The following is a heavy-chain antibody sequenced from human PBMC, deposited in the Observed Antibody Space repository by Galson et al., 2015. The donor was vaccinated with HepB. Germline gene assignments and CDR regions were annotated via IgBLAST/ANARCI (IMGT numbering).Heavy chain of an antibody. V-gene: IGHV3-23*01. J-gene: IGHJ5*02. CDR1: GFTFSSYA. CDR2: ISGSGGST. CDR3: AASTGYSSGWYPDWFDP. Sequence: SLRLSCAASGFTFSSYAMSWVRQAPGKGLEWVSAISGSGGSTCYADSVKGRFTISRDNSKNTLYLQMNSLRAEDTAVYYCAASTGYSSGWYPDWFDPWGQGTLVTVSS. D-gene: IGHD6-19*01.